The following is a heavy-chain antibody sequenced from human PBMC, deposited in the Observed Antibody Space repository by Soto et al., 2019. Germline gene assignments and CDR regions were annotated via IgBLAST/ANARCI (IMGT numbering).Heavy chain of an antibody. Sequence: QVQLQESGPGLVKPSGTLSLTCAVSGDSVSSPYYWCWVRQPPGKGLEWIGEVFHTGTTSYNPSLRSRVTISMDKSINQFSLDLSSVTAADTAVYYRARSAGWYAIHAWGPGTLV. V-gene: IGHV4-4*02. D-gene: IGHD6-19*01. CDR1: GDSVSSPYY. CDR2: VFHTGTT. J-gene: IGHJ5*02. CDR3: ARSAGWYAIHA.